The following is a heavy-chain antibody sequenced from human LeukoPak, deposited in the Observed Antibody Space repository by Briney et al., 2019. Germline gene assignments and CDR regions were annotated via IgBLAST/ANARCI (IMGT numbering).Heavy chain of an antibody. J-gene: IGHJ4*02. D-gene: IGHD3-9*01. Sequence: GGSLRLSCAASGFTFSSYAMSWVRQAPGKGLEWVSGISGSGGPTYYADSVKGRFTISRDNSKNTLYLQMNSLRAEDTAVYYCASILRYFDYFDYWGQGTLVTVSS. CDR3: ASILRYFDYFDY. V-gene: IGHV3-23*01. CDR1: GFTFSSYA. CDR2: ISGSGGPT.